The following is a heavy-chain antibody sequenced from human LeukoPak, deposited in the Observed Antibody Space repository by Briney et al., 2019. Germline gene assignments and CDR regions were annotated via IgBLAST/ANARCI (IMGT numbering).Heavy chain of an antibody. Sequence: SETLSLTCTVSGGSISSYYRSWIRQPPGKGLEWIGYIYYSGSTNYNPSLKSRVTISVDTSKNQFSLKLSSVTAADTAVYYCARAYPLDYWGQGTLVTVSS. V-gene: IGHV4-59*01. J-gene: IGHJ4*02. CDR1: GGSISSYY. CDR3: ARAYPLDY. CDR2: IYYSGST.